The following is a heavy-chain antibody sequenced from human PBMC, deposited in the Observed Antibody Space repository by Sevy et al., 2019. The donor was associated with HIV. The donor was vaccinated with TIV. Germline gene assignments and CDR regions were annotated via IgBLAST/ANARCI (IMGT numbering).Heavy chain of an antibody. D-gene: IGHD3-10*01. CDR1: GYTFTGYY. V-gene: IGHV1-2*06. CDR2: INPNSGGT. J-gene: IGHJ6*02. Sequence: ASVKVSCKASGYTFTGYYMHWVRQAPGQGLEWMGRINPNSGGTNYAQKFQGRVTMTRDTSINTAYMELSRLRSDDTAVYYCARDHSPYYYGSGSNGMDVWGQGTTVTVSS. CDR3: ARDHSPYYYGSGSNGMDV.